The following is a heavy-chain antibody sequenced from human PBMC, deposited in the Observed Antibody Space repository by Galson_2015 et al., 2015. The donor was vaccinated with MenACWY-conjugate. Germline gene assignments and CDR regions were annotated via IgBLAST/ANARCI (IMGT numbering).Heavy chain of an antibody. CDR2: TYYRSQWNN. V-gene: IGHV6-1*01. D-gene: IGHD1-26*01. CDR3: AREESGTYSFAY. J-gene: IGHJ4*02. Sequence: CAISGDSVPSNTAAWNWIRQSPSRGLEWLGRTYYRSQWNNDYTISVRGRITINPDTSKNQDSLHLNSVTPEDTAVYYCAREESGTYSFAYWGQGTLVTVSS. CDR1: GDSVPSNTAA.